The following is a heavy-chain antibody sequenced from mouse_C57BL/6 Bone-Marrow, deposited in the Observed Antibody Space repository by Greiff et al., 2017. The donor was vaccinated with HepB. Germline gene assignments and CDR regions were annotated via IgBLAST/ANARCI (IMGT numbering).Heavy chain of an antibody. V-gene: IGHV1-81*01. Sequence: VQLQQSGAELARPGASVKLSCTASGYTFTSYGISWVKQRPGQGLEWIGEIYPRSGNTYYPENFKGKDTLTADKSSSTAYMELRSLTFEDSAVYFGARREDYDYGGGFACGGQGTLITVSA. CDR2: IYPRSGNT. CDR3: ARREDYDYGGGFAC. D-gene: IGHD2-4*01. CDR1: GYTFTSYG. J-gene: IGHJ3*01.